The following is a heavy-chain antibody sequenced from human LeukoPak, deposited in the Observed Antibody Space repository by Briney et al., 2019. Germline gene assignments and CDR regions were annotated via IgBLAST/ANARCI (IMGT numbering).Heavy chain of an antibody. D-gene: IGHD2-8*01. CDR3: ARQERYCSNGVCLKHFDY. J-gene: IGHJ4*02. CDR1: GASISSSIYY. Sequence: SETLSLTCTVSGASISSSIYYWGWIRQPPGKGLEWIGSFYYSGSTYYNPSLKSRVTISVDTSKNQFSLKLSSVTAADTAVYYCARQERYCSNGVCLKHFDYWGQGTLVTVSS. V-gene: IGHV4-39*01. CDR2: FYYSGST.